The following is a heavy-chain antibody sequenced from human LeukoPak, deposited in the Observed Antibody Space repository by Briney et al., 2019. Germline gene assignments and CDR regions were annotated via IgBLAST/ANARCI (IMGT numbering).Heavy chain of an antibody. V-gene: IGHV4-34*01. CDR3: ARGISSTGYFDY. J-gene: IGHJ4*02. Sequence: SETLSLTCAVYGGSFSGYYWSWIRQPPGKGLEWIGEINHSGSTSYNPSLKSRVTISVDTSKNQFSLKLSSVTAADTAVYYCARGISSTGYFDYWGQGTLVTVSS. D-gene: IGHD3-3*02. CDR2: INHSGST. CDR1: GGSFSGYY.